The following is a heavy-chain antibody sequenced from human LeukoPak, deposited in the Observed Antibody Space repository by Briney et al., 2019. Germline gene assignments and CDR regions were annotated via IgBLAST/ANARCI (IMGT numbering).Heavy chain of an antibody. CDR1: GYSFTSYW. J-gene: IGHJ4*02. Sequence: GESLKISCKGSGYSFTSYWIGWVRQMPGKGLEWMGIIYPGDSDTRYSPSLQGQVTISADKSISTAYLQWSSLKASDTAMYYCARHKGRPNYYGSGSYKTNYFDYWGQGTLVTVSS. CDR2: IYPGDSDT. D-gene: IGHD3-10*01. V-gene: IGHV5-51*01. CDR3: ARHKGRPNYYGSGSYKTNYFDY.